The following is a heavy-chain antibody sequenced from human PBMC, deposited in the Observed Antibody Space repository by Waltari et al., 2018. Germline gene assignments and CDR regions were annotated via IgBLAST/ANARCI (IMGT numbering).Heavy chain of an antibody. J-gene: IGHJ4*02. CDR2: IYWNDDK. D-gene: IGHD3-10*01. CDR1: GFSLSTSGVG. V-gene: IGHV2-5*01. CDR3: AHSRGLLWFGELIGFDY. Sequence: QITLKESGPTLVKPTQTLTLTCTFSGFSLSTSGVGVGWIRQPPGKALEWLALIYWNDDKRYSPSLKSRLTITKDTSKNQVILTMTNMDPVDTATYYCAHSRGLLWFGELIGFDYWGQGTLVIVSS.